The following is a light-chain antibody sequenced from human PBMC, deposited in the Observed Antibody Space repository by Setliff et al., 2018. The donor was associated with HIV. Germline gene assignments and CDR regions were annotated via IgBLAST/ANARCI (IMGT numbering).Light chain of an antibody. CDR1: SNDVGPYNY. V-gene: IGLV2-11*01. CDR3: CSYAGAYSFGV. CDR2: DVT. Sequence: QSALTQPRSVSGSPGQSVTISCTGTSNDVGPYNYVSWYQQHPGKAPKLLIFDVTTRPSGVPDRFSGSKSGNTASLTISGLQAEDEADYYCCSYAGAYSFGVFGTGTKATVL. J-gene: IGLJ1*01.